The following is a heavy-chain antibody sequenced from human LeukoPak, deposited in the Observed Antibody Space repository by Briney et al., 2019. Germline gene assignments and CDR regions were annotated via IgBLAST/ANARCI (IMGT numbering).Heavy chain of an antibody. J-gene: IGHJ5*02. CDR1: GGTFSSYV. V-gene: IGHV1-69*13. CDR3: ARDARTALVTSYNWFDP. D-gene: IGHD5-18*01. Sequence: ASVKVSCKASGGTFSSYVISWMRQAPGQGLEWMGGIIPIFGTANYAQKFQGRVTITADESTSTAYMELSSLRSEDTAVYYCARDARTALVTSYNWFDPWGQGTLVTVSS. CDR2: IIPIFGTA.